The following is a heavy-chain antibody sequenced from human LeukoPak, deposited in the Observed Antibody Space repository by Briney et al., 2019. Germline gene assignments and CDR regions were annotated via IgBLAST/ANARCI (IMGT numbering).Heavy chain of an antibody. V-gene: IGHV3-30*04. Sequence: GGSLRLSCAASGFTFSSYAMHWVRQAPGKGLEWVGVISYDGSDKDYAKSVKGRFTISRDNSKNTLYLQMNSLRAEDTAVYYCAKDMSGGDCPDYWGQGTLVTVSS. CDR2: ISYDGSDK. J-gene: IGHJ4*02. D-gene: IGHD2-21*02. CDR3: AKDMSGGDCPDY. CDR1: GFTFSSYA.